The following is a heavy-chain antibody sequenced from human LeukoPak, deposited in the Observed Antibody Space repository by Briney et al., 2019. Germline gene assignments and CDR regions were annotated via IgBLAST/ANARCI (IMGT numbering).Heavy chain of an antibody. CDR1: GGSINSYY. CDR2: IYYSGST. CDR3: ARGGGWSPYYFDY. V-gene: IGHV4-59*01. J-gene: IGHJ4*02. D-gene: IGHD6-19*01. Sequence: PSETLSLTCTVSGGSINSYYWSWIRQPPGKGLEWIGYIYYSGSTNYSPSLRSRVIISVDTSKNQFSLKLTSVTAADTAVYYCARGGGWSPYYFDYWGQGTLVTVSS.